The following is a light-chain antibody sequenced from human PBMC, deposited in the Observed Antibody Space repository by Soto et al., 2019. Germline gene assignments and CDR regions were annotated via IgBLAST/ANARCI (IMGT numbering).Light chain of an antibody. CDR1: QSVSSN. CDR2: GAS. V-gene: IGKV3-15*01. CDR3: QQYDNWPYT. Sequence: EIVMTQSPATLSVSPGERATLSCRASQSVSSNLAWYQQKPGQAPRLLIYGASTRATGIPARLSGSGSGTEFTLTIGSLQSEDFAVYYCQQYDNWPYTFGQGTKLEIK. J-gene: IGKJ2*01.